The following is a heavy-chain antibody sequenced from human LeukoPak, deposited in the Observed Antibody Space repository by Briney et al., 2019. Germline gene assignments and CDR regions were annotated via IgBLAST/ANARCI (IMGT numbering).Heavy chain of an antibody. CDR3: ASLSSSGSTLSGY. V-gene: IGHV1-2*06. CDR2: INPNSGGT. Sequence: ASVKVSCKASGYTFTGYYMHWVRQAPGQGLEWMGRINPNSGGTNYAQKFQGRVTMTWDTSISTAYMELSRLRSDDTAVYYCASLSSSGSTLSGYWGQGTLVTVSS. J-gene: IGHJ4*02. D-gene: IGHD1-26*01. CDR1: GYTFTGYY.